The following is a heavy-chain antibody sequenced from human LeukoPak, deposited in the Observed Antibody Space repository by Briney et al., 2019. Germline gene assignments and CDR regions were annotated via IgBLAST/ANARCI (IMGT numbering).Heavy chain of an antibody. CDR3: AKGAYYAPDYGMDV. Sequence: PGGSLRLSCAASGFSFSTHDMHWVRQAPGKGLEWVAVISYDGSHKEYADSVKGQFTTSRDNSKNTLYLQMNSLRAEDTAVYYCAKGAYYAPDYGMDVWGQGTTVTVSS. D-gene: IGHD3-3*01. J-gene: IGHJ6*02. CDR2: ISYDGSHK. V-gene: IGHV3-30*18. CDR1: GFSFSTHD.